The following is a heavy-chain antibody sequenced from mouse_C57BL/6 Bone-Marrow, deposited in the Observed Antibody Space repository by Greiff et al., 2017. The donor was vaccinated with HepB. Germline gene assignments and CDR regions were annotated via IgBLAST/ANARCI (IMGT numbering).Heavy chain of an antibody. J-gene: IGHJ4*01. V-gene: IGHV2-5*01. CDR1: GFSLTSYG. D-gene: IGHD1-1*01. Sequence: QVQPQQSGPGLVQPSQSLSITCTVSGFSLTSYGVHWVRQSPGKGLEWLGVIWRGGSTDYNAAFMSRLSITKDNSKSQVFFKMNSLQADDTAIYYCAKGLLLLYYAMDYWGQGTSVTVSS. CDR3: AKGLLLLYYAMDY. CDR2: IWRGGST.